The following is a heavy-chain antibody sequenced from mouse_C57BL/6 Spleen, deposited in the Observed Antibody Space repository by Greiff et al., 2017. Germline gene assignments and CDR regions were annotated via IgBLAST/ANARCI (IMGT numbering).Heavy chain of an antibody. D-gene: IGHD1-1*01. V-gene: IGHV1-61*01. J-gene: IGHJ1*03. CDR3: ARLNYGSRWYFDV. CDR1: GYTFTSYW. CDR2: IYPSDSET. Sequence: QVHVKQPGAELVRPGSSVKLSCKASGYTFTSYWMDWVKQRPGQGLEWIGNIYPSDSETHYNQKFKDKATLTVDKSSSTAYMQLSSLTSEDSAVYYCARLNYGSRWYFDVWGTGTTVTVSS.